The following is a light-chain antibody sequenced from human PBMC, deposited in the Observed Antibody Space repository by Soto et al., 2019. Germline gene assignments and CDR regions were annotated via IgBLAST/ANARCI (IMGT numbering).Light chain of an antibody. J-gene: IGKJ1*01. V-gene: IGKV1-5*03. CDR1: QTISSW. CDR3: QHYNSYSEA. Sequence: DIQMTQSRFTPSGSVGDRITITLRASQTISSWLAWYQQKPGKAPKLLIYKASTLKSGVPSRFSGSGSGTEFTLTISSLQPDDFATYYCQHYNSYSEAFGQGTRWIS. CDR2: KAS.